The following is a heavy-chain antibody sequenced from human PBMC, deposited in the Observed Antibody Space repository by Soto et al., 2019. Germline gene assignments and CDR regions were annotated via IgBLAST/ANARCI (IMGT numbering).Heavy chain of an antibody. D-gene: IGHD7-27*01. CDR3: ARGRYCLTGRCFPNWFDS. CDR2: IYKSATT. Sequence: SETLSLTCSVSGDSISNLDYFWAWIRQPPGQTLEYIGYIYKSATTYYNPSFESRVAISVDTSKSQFSLNVTSVTAADTAVYFCARGRYCLTGRCFPNWFDSWGQGALVTVSS. J-gene: IGHJ5*01. CDR1: GDSISNLDYF. V-gene: IGHV4-30-4*01.